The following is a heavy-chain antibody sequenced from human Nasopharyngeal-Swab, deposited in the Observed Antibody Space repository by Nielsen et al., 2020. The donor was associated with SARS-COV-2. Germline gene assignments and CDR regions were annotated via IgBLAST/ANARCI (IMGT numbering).Heavy chain of an antibody. CDR1: GYTLTELS. V-gene: IGHV1-24*01. J-gene: IGHJ6*02. CDR2: FDPEDGET. D-gene: IGHD5-12*01. Sequence: ASVKVSCKVSGYTLTELSMHWVRQAPGKGLEWVGGFDPEDGETIYAQKFQGRVTMTEDTSTDTAYMELSSLTPEDTAVYYCARRWLRDYYYYGMDVWGQGITVTVSS. CDR3: ARRWLRDYYYYGMDV.